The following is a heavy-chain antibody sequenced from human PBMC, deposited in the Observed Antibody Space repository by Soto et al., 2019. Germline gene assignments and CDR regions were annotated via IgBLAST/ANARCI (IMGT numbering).Heavy chain of an antibody. J-gene: IGHJ4*02. D-gene: IGHD6-6*01. CDR1: GFTFSSYA. CDR3: ARDGSSSSFDY. V-gene: IGHV3-30-3*01. CDR2: ISYDGSNK. Sequence: QVQLVESGGGVVQPGRSLRLSCADSGFTFSSYAMHWVRQAPGKGLEWVAVISYDGSNKYYADSVKGRFTISRDNSKNTLYLQMNSLRAEDTAVYYCARDGSSSSFDYWGQGTLVTVSS.